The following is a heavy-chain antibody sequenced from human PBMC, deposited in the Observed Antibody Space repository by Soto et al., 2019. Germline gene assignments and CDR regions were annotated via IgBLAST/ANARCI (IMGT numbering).Heavy chain of an antibody. Sequence: QVQLQESGPGLVKPSQTLSLTCTVSGGSISSGGYYWSWIRQHPGKGLEWIGYIYYSGSNYYNPSPKSRVTYSVDTSENQFAQRLSGVTAAHTAVYNFARVGPEVVGVLHRPKAPYFDYWGQGSLVAVSS. CDR3: ARVGPEVVGVLHRPKAPYFDY. CDR2: IYYSGSN. D-gene: IGHD1-26*01. CDR1: GGSISSGGYY. V-gene: IGHV4-31*03. J-gene: IGHJ4*02.